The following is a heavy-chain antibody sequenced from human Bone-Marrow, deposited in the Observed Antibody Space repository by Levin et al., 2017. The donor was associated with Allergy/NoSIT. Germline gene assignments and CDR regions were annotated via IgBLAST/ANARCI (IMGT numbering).Heavy chain of an antibody. CDR1: GLTFTNAW. V-gene: IGHV3-15*01. D-gene: IGHD3-3*01. Sequence: GESLKISCAASGLTFTNAWMNWVRQAPGKGLEWVGLIKTNADGGTIDYAAPVKGRFTISRDDSNNTLYLHMNSLKTEDTAVYYCTSGDFDFWSGYYSFEYWGQGTLVTVSP. J-gene: IGHJ4*02. CDR3: TSGDFDFWSGYYSFEY. CDR2: IKTNADGGTI.